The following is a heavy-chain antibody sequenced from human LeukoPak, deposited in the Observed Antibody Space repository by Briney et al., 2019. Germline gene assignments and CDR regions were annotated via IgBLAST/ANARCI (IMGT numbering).Heavy chain of an antibody. CDR3: ARDSYCSGGSCLPFFDY. Sequence: PGGSLRLSRAASGFTFSSYEMNWVRQAPGKGLEWVSYISSSGSTIYYADSVKGRFTISRDNAKNSLYLQMNSLRAEDTAVYYCARDSYCSGGSCLPFFDYRGQGTLFTVSS. D-gene: IGHD2-15*01. CDR1: GFTFSSYE. V-gene: IGHV3-48*03. CDR2: ISSSGSTI. J-gene: IGHJ4*02.